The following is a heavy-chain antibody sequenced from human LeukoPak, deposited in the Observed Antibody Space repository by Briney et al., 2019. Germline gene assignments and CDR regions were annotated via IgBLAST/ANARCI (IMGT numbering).Heavy chain of an antibody. D-gene: IGHD3-16*01. CDR3: ATWGD. J-gene: IGHJ4*02. Sequence: ASVKVSCKASGYTFTNYPINWVRQATGQGLEWMGWMNPNSGDTVYAQKFRGRFTVTRNTSVNTAHMELSSLRSEDTAVYYCATWGDWGQGTLVTVSS. CDR2: MNPNSGDT. CDR1: GYTFTNYP. V-gene: IGHV1-8*03.